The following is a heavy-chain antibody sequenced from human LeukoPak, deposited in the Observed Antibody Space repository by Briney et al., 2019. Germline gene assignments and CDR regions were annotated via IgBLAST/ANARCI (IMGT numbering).Heavy chain of an antibody. Sequence: ASVKVSCKASGYTFTSYDINWVRQATGQGLEWMGWMNPNSGNTGYAQKFQGRVTMTRNTSISTAYMELSSLRSENTAVYYRARLWFGELTGYYYYGMDVWGQGTTVTVSS. CDR1: GYTFTSYD. J-gene: IGHJ6*02. D-gene: IGHD3-10*01. CDR3: ARLWFGELTGYYYYGMDV. CDR2: MNPNSGNT. V-gene: IGHV1-8*01.